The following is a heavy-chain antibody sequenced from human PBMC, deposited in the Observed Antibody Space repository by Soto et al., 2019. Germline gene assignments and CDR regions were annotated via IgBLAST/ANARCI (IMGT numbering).Heavy chain of an antibody. D-gene: IGHD7-27*01. J-gene: IGHJ4*02. V-gene: IGHV2-5*02. Sequence: QITLKESGPTLVKPTQTLTLTCTFSGFSLSTSGVGVGWIRQPPGKALEWLAFIYWDEDKRYSPSLKSRLTITKDTSKNQVVLTMTNMDPVDTATYYCARTSVNWGSRGLIDYWGQGILVPVSS. CDR1: GFSLSTSGVG. CDR2: IYWDEDK. CDR3: ARTSVNWGSRGLIDY.